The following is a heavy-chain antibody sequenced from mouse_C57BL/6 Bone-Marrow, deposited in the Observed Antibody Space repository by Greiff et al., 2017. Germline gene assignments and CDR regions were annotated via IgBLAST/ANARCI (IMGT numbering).Heavy chain of an antibody. Sequence: VQLVESGAELVRPGASVTLSCKASGYTFTDYEMHWVKQTPVHGLEWIGAIDPETGGTAYNQKFKGKAILTADKSSSTAYMELRSLTSEDSAVYYCTRRAYDYDGRGFAYWGQGTLVTVSA. D-gene: IGHD2-4*01. J-gene: IGHJ3*01. CDR3: TRRAYDYDGRGFAY. V-gene: IGHV1-15*01. CDR2: IDPETGGT. CDR1: GYTFTDYE.